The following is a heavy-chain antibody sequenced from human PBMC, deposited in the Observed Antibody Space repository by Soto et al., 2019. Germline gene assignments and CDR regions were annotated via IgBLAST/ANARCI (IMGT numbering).Heavy chain of an antibody. J-gene: IGHJ4*02. CDR2: IYYSGST. Sequence: QVQLQESGPGLVKPSQTLSLTCTVSGGSISSGDYYWGWIRQPPGKGLEWIGYIYYSGSTYYNPSLNSRVTISVDTAKNQFSLKLSSVTAGDTAVYYCARAHDYGDSTFDYWGQGTLVTVSS. CDR1: GGSISSGDYY. CDR3: ARAHDYGDSTFDY. D-gene: IGHD4-17*01. V-gene: IGHV4-30-4*01.